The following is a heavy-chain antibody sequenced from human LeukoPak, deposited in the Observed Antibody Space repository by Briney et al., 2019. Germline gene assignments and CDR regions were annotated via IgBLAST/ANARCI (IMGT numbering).Heavy chain of an antibody. Sequence: PGGSLRLSCAASGFTFSSYSMNWVRQAPGKGLEWVSSISSSSSYIYYADSVKGRFTISRDNAKNSLYLKMNSLRAEDTAVYYCARDSVVPAEVDYWGQGTLVTVSS. CDR1: GFTFSSYS. J-gene: IGHJ4*02. CDR2: ISSSSSYI. D-gene: IGHD2-2*01. CDR3: ARDSVVPAEVDY. V-gene: IGHV3-21*01.